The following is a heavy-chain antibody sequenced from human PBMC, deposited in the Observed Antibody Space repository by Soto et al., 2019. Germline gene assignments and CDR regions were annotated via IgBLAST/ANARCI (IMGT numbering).Heavy chain of an antibody. CDR1: GDSFTRYW. CDR3: ARLPDIVVVPAASDYYGMDV. V-gene: IGHV5-51*01. D-gene: IGHD2-2*01. CDR2: IYPGDSDT. J-gene: IGHJ6*02. Sequence: PGESLTISCTSSGDSFTRYWIGWVRQMPGKGLEWMGIIYPGDSDTRYSPSFQGQVTISADKSISTAYLQWSSLKASDTAMYYCARLPDIVVVPAASDYYGMDVWGQGTTVTVSS.